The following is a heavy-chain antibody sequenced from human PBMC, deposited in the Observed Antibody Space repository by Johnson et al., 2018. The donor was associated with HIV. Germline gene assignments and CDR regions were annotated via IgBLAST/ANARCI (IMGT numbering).Heavy chain of an antibody. CDR3: AREPGSSSRLGAFDI. CDR1: GLSVSINY. J-gene: IGHJ3*02. V-gene: IGHV3-53*01. Sequence: VQLVESGGGLIQPGGSLRLSCAVSGLSVSINYITWVRQAPGKGLEWVSVIHSGGSTYYADSVEGRFTISRDNSKNTVLLQMNSLRVEDTAVYYCAREPGSSSRLGAFDIWGQGTMVTVSS. CDR2: IHSGGST. D-gene: IGHD6-13*01.